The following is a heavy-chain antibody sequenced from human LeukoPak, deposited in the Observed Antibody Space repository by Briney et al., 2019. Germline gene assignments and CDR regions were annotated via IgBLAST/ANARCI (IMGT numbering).Heavy chain of an antibody. Sequence: SETLSLTCTVSGGSISSYYWSWIRQPAGKGLEWIGRIYTSGNTNYNPSLRSRVTMSVDTSKNQFSLKLSAVTAADTAVYYCAREPDCTNGVCSAYWGQGTLVTVSS. CDR3: AREPDCTNGVCSAY. CDR1: GGSISSYY. D-gene: IGHD2-8*01. CDR2: IYTSGNT. V-gene: IGHV4-4*07. J-gene: IGHJ4*02.